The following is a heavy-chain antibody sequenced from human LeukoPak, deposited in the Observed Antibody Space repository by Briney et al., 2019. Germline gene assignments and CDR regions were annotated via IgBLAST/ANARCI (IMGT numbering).Heavy chain of an antibody. CDR3: ARLPRRLYSSGWYYYYYMDV. Sequence: SETLSLTCAVSGDSISSGGYSWSWVRQPPGKGLEWIGYIYSSGRSYYNPSLKSRVTISVDTSKNQFSLKLSSVTAADTAVYYCARLPRRLYSSGWYYYYYMDVWGKGTTVTISS. CDR1: GDSISSGGYS. J-gene: IGHJ6*03. CDR2: IYSSGRS. V-gene: IGHV4-30-4*07. D-gene: IGHD6-19*01.